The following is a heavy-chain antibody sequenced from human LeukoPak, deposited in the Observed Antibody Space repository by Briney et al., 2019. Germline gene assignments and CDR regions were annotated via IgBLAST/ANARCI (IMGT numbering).Heavy chain of an antibody. J-gene: IGHJ4*02. Sequence: GGSLRLSCAASGFTFSDYYMGWIRQAPGKGLEWVSSITISGSSTYNADSVKGRFTISRDNAKNSLYLQMNSLRAEDTAVYYCARGSVVAANFDFWGQGTLVTVSS. D-gene: IGHD2-15*01. CDR1: GFTFSDYY. V-gene: IGHV3-11*01. CDR2: ITISGSST. CDR3: ARGSVVAANFDF.